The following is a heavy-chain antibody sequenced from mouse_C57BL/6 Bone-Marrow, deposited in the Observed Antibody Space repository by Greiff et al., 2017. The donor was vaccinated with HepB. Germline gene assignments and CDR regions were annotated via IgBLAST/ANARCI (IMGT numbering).Heavy chain of an antibody. J-gene: IGHJ2*01. D-gene: IGHD1-2*01. V-gene: IGHV3-6*01. CDR1: GYSITSGYY. CDR2: ISYDGSN. Sequence: EVQLQQSGPGLVKPSQSLSLTCSVTGYSITSGYYWNWIRQFPGNKLEWMGYISYDGSNNYNPSLKNRISITRDTSKNQFFLKLNSVTTEDTATYYCARATLYFDYWGQGTTLTVSS. CDR3: ARATLYFDY.